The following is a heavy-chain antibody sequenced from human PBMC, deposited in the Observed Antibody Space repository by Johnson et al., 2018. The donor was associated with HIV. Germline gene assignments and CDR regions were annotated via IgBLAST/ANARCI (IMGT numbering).Heavy chain of an antibody. D-gene: IGHD3-16*01. CDR3: TRDPWGWDAFDI. J-gene: IGHJ3*02. V-gene: IGHV3-30-3*01. CDR1: GFSFSNYA. Sequence: QVQLVESGGGVVQPGRSLRLSCAASGFSFSNYAMHWVRQAPGKGLEWVAVISYDGSNKYFADSVKGRFTISRDNSKNTLYLQMNSLKTGDTAVYYCTRDPWGWDAFDIWGQGTMVTVSS. CDR2: ISYDGSNK.